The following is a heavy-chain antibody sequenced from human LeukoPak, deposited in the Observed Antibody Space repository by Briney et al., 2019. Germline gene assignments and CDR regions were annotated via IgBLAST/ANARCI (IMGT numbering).Heavy chain of an antibody. V-gene: IGHV4-59*01. CDR3: ARGIRQWGMAPRFDP. CDR1: GGSISSDY. Sequence: SETLSLTCTVSGGSISSDYWSWIRQPPGKGLEWIGYMHYSGSTDYNPSLKSRVTISVHTSKNQFSLKLSSVTAADTAVYYCARGIRQWGMAPRFDPWGQGTLVTVSS. J-gene: IGHJ5*02. CDR2: MHYSGST. D-gene: IGHD3-16*01.